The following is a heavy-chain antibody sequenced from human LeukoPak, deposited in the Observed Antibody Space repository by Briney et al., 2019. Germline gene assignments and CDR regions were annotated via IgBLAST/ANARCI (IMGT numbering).Heavy chain of an antibody. D-gene: IGHD1-26*01. CDR2: LYYSGRT. CDR1: GVSISSSNYY. Sequence: SETLSLTCTVSGVSISSSNYYWGWIRQPPGEGLEWIGSLYYSGRTYYNPSLKSRVTISVDTSKNQFSLKLTSVTAADTAVYYCARHGYSGSYYDYWGQGTLVTVSS. CDR3: ARHGYSGSYYDY. V-gene: IGHV4-39*01. J-gene: IGHJ4*02.